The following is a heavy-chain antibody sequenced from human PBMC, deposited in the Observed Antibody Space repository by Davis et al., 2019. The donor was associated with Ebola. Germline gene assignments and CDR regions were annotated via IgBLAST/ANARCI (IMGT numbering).Heavy chain of an antibody. CDR1: GYNFANHW. V-gene: IGHV5-51*01. CDR3: ARPSDSSGYKIEY. J-gene: IGHJ4*02. Sequence: GESLKISCSGSGYNFANHWLGWVRQLPGKGLEWMGVIYVGDSDTRYSPSFQGQVTISADKSTSTAYLQWSSLKASDSATYYCARPSDSSGYKIEYWGQGTLVTVSS. D-gene: IGHD3-22*01. CDR2: IYVGDSDT.